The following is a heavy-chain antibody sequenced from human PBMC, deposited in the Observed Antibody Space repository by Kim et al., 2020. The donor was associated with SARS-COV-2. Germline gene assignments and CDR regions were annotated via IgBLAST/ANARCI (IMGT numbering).Heavy chain of an antibody. CDR2: IRRDGNNYAT. Sequence: GGSLRLSCAASGISFSGTTIHWVRQASGKGLEWVGRIRRDGNNYATEYAASVKGRFTISRDDSKDTAYLEMNSLKSEDTAIYYCTRTPPYSDTSWDALDSWGQGAMVTVS. J-gene: IGHJ3*02. CDR3: TRTPPYSDTSWDALDS. V-gene: IGHV3-73*01. CDR1: GISFSGTT. D-gene: IGHD5-12*01.